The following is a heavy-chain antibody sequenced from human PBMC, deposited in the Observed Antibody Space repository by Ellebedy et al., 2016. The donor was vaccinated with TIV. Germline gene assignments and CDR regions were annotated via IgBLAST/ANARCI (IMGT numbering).Heavy chain of an antibody. Sequence: PGGSLRLSCADSGFTFDTYAMSWVRQAPGKGLEWVSHISGSCVKTYYADPVRGRFSISRDNSKNTLFLQMNSRRADDTAVYYCAGYRGEAVAGNWFDPWGQGTLVTVSS. CDR1: GFTFDTYA. CDR2: ISGSCVKT. CDR3: AGYRGEAVAGNWFDP. D-gene: IGHD6-19*01. J-gene: IGHJ5*02. V-gene: IGHV3-23*01.